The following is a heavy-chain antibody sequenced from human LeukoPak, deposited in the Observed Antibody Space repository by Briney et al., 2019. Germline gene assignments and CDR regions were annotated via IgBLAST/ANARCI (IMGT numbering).Heavy chain of an antibody. Sequence: AGGSLRLSCAASGFTLSGYAMDWVRQAPGKGLEWVSYIRSSSSIIYYADSVKGRFTISRDNAKNSLYLQMNSLRAEDTAVYYCAREPWGGAVPDPNYFYYYYMDVWGRGTTVTVSS. J-gene: IGHJ6*03. D-gene: IGHD6-19*01. CDR3: AREPWGGAVPDPNYFYYYYMDV. CDR2: IRSSSSII. CDR1: GFTLSGYA. V-gene: IGHV3-48*01.